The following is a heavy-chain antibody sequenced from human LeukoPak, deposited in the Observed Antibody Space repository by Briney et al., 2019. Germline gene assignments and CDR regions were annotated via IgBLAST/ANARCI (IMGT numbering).Heavy chain of an antibody. Sequence: SVKVSCKASGGTFSSYTISWVRQAPGQGLEWMGRIIPILGIANHAQKFQGSVTITADKSTSTAYMELSSLRSEDTAVYYCARDPYYYDSSGYYHDYWGQGTLVTVSS. CDR3: ARDPYYYDSSGYYHDY. CDR2: IIPILGIA. J-gene: IGHJ4*02. D-gene: IGHD3-22*01. V-gene: IGHV1-69*04. CDR1: GGTFSSYT.